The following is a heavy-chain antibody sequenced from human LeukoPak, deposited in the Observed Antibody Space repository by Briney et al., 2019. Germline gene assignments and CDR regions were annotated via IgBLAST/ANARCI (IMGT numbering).Heavy chain of an antibody. J-gene: IGHJ3*02. CDR2: ISYDGSNK. CDR1: GFTFSSYA. V-gene: IGHV3-30*04. Sequence: GGSLRLSCAASGFTFSSYAMHWVRQAPGKGLEWVAVISYDGSNKYYADSVKGRFTISRDNSKNTLYLQMNSLRAEDTAVYYCARASVLQFRDAFDIWGQGTMVTVSS. CDR3: ARASVLQFRDAFDI. D-gene: IGHD5-24*01.